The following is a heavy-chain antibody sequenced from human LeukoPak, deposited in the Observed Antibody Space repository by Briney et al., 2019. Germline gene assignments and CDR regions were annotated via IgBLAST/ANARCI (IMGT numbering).Heavy chain of an antibody. CDR1: GGSISSGGYS. D-gene: IGHD5-18*01. CDR3: ARAPQDTAMVYFDY. V-gene: IGHV4-30-2*01. J-gene: IGHJ4*02. CDR2: IYHSGST. Sequence: SETLSLTCAVSGGSISSGGYSWSWIRQPPGKGLEWIGYIYHSGSTYYNPSLKSRVTISVDRSKSQFSLKLSSVTAADTAVYYCARAPQDTAMVYFDYWGQGTLVTVSS.